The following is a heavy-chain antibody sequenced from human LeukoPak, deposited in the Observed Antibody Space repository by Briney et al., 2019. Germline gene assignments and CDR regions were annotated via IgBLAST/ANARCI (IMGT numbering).Heavy chain of an antibody. CDR3: ARDRGGSSWFYF. V-gene: IGHV1-69*06. J-gene: IGHJ4*02. Sequence: RASVKVSCKASGGTFSGYAINWLRQAPGQGLEWMGVIIPAFGTTNFGPKFQDRVTFTADTSTNTTYMELNSLKSDDTAIYYCARDRGGSSWFYFWGQGTLITISS. D-gene: IGHD6-13*01. CDR1: GGTFSGYA. CDR2: IIPAFGTT.